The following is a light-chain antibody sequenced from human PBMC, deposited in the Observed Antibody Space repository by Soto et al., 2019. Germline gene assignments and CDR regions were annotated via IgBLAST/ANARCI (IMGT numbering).Light chain of an antibody. CDR1: SSDIGNYDY. CDR2: DVN. CDR3: TSYSSGSTHVI. Sequence: QPVLTQPASVSGSPGQSITLSCTGTSSDIGNYDYVSWYQRHPGKAPKLIIYDVNNRPSGVSDRFSGSKSGNTASLTISGRQAEDEADYYCTSYSSGSTHVIFGGGTKLTVL. V-gene: IGLV2-14*03. J-gene: IGLJ2*01.